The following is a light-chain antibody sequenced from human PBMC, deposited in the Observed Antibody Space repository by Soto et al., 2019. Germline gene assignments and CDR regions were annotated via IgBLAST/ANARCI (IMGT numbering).Light chain of an antibody. CDR2: SDN. CDR3: AAWDDSLNGGV. J-gene: IGLJ3*02. V-gene: IGLV1-44*01. Sequence: QAVVTQPPSVSGTPGQGVTISCSGSSSNIATNFVYWYQHLPGTAPKLLIYSDNQRPSGVPDRFSGSKSGTSASLAISGLQSEDEADYYCAAWDDSLNGGVFGGGTKLTVL. CDR1: SSNIATNF.